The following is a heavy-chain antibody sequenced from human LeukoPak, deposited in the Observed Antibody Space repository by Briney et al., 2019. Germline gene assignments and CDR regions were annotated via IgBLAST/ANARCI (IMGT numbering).Heavy chain of an antibody. J-gene: IGHJ4*02. V-gene: IGHV3-33*06. D-gene: IGHD7-27*01. CDR3: AKDRPANWGYYFDY. CDR2: IWYDGSNK. CDR1: GFTFSSYG. Sequence: GGSLRLSCAASGFTFSSYGMHWVRQAPGKGLEWVAVIWYDGSNKYYADSVKGRFTISRDNSKNTLYLQMNSLRAEDTALYYCAKDRPANWGYYFDYWGQGTLVTVSS.